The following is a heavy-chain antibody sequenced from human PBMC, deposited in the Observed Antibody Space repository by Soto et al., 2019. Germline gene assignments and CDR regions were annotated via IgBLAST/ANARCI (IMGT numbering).Heavy chain of an antibody. J-gene: IGHJ6*02. CDR1: GFTFSSYA. D-gene: IGHD3-3*01. CDR2: IKQDGSEK. V-gene: IGHV3-7*03. CDR3: ERDRPRGIFGVVIKYYYYGMDV. Sequence: GGSLRLSCAASGFTFSSYAMSWVRQAPGKGLEWVANIKQDGSEKYYVDSVKGRFTISRDNAKNSLYLQMNSLRAEATAVYYCERDRPRGIFGVVIKYYYYGMDVWGQGTTVTVSS.